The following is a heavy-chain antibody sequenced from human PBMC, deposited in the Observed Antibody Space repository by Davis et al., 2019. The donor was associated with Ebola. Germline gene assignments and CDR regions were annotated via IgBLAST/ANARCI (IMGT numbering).Heavy chain of an antibody. CDR1: AGTFSSYT. J-gene: IGHJ4*02. Sequence: SVKVSCKASAGTFSSYTISWVRQAPGHGLEWMGRIIPILGIANYAQKFQGRVTITADKSTSTAYMELSSLRSEDTAVYYCTVGGIGGMGDYWGQGTLVTVSS. V-gene: IGHV1-69*02. CDR3: TVGGIGGMGDY. D-gene: IGHD1-26*01. CDR2: IIPILGIA.